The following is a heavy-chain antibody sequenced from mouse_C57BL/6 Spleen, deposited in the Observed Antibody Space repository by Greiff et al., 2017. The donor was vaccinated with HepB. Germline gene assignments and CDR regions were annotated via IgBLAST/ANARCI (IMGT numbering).Heavy chain of an antibody. D-gene: IGHD3-3*01. CDR1: GYTFTDYY. J-gene: IGHJ3*01. V-gene: IGHV1-76*01. CDR3: ARSGTLAWFAY. CDR2: IYPGSGNT. Sequence: QVQLKESGAELVRPGASVKLSCKASGYTFTDYYINWVKQRPGQGLEWIARIYPGSGNTYYNEKFKGKATLTAEKSSSTAYMQLSSLTSEDSAVYFCARSGTLAWFAYWGQGTLVTVSA.